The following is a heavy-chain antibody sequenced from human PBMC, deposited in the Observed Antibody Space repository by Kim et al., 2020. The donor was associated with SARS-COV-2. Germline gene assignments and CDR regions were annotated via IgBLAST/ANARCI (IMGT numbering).Heavy chain of an antibody. D-gene: IGHD3-10*01. CDR3: ARQAGRKFDP. J-gene: IGHJ5*02. Sequence: SETLSLTCTVSGASIKEYYWSWIRQPPGKGLEWIAYMYYLGSTNYNPSLKSRVTISLDTSKNQFNLKLSSVTAADTAVYYCARQAGRKFDPRGQGTLVIV. CDR2: MYYLGST. CDR1: GASIKEYY. V-gene: IGHV4-59*08.